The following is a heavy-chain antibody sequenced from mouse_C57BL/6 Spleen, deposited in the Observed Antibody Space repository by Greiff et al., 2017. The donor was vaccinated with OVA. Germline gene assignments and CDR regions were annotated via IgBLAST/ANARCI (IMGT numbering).Heavy chain of an antibody. V-gene: IGHV5-4*01. CDR1: GFTFSSYA. D-gene: IGHD1-1*01. Sequence: DVMLVESGGGLVKPGGSLKLSCAASGFTFSSYAMSWVRQTPEKRLEWVATISDGGSYTYYPDNVKGRFTISRDNAKNNLYLQMSHLKSEDTAMYYCARDNGSSYGAMDYWGQGTSVTVSS. CDR2: ISDGGSYT. J-gene: IGHJ4*01. CDR3: ARDNGSSYGAMDY.